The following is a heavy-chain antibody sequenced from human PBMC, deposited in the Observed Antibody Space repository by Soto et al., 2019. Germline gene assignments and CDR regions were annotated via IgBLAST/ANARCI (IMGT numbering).Heavy chain of an antibody. CDR3: ARDGEDIVVVVAATHIDY. D-gene: IGHD2-15*01. Sequence: QVQLVESGGGVVQPGRSLRLSCAASGFTFSSYAMHWVRQAPGKGLEWVAVISYDGSNKYYADSVKGRFTISRDNFKNTLYLQMNSLRAEDTAVYYCARDGEDIVVVVAATHIDYWGQGTLVTVSS. V-gene: IGHV3-30-3*01. CDR1: GFTFSSYA. CDR2: ISYDGSNK. J-gene: IGHJ4*02.